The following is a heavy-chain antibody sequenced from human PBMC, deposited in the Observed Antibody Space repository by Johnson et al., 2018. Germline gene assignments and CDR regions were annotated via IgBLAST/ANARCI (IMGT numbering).Heavy chain of an antibody. J-gene: IGHJ4*02. Sequence: VQLVESGGALVKPGGSLRLSCAASDFTFSNAWMNWVRQAPGKGPEWVGRIRSKADGGTTDYATPVEGRFPILRDDSKNTMYLQINSQKSEDTGLYYGTTNTDGKWGGYWGQGTLVTVSS. V-gene: IGHV3-15*07. CDR1: DFTFSNAW. CDR2: IRSKADGGTT. CDR3: TTNTDGKWGGY. D-gene: IGHD1-26*01.